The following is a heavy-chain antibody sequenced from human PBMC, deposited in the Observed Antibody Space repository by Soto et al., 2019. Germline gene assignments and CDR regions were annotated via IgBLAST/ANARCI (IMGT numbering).Heavy chain of an antibody. CDR1: GGSISISNW. Sequence: SETLSLTCAVSGGSISISNWWSWVRQPPGKGLEWIGEIYHSGSTNYNPPLKSRVTISVDKSKNQFSLKLSSVTAADTAVYYCARGFSSSWYRDYYYGMDVWGQGTTVTVSS. J-gene: IGHJ6*02. V-gene: IGHV4-4*02. D-gene: IGHD6-13*01. CDR3: ARGFSSSWYRDYYYGMDV. CDR2: IYHSGST.